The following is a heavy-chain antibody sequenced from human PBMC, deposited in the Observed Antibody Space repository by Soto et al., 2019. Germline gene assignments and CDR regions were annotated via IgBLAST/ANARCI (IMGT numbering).Heavy chain of an antibody. V-gene: IGHV3-30-3*01. CDR3: ARDPDMVRGVIRLNNWFDP. J-gene: IGHJ5*02. CDR2: ISYDGSNK. CDR1: GFTFSSYA. Sequence: AGGSLRLSCAASGFTFSSYAMHWVRQAPGKGLEWVAVISYDGSNKYYADSVKGRFTISRDNSKNTLYLQMNSLRAEDTAVYYCARDPDMVRGVIRLNNWFDPWGQGTLVTVSS. D-gene: IGHD3-10*01.